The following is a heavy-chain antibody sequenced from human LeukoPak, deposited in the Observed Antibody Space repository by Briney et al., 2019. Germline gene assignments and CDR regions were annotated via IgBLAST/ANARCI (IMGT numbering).Heavy chain of an antibody. CDR3: ARALQAQLVKLWGNYYYMDV. CDR2: MNPNSGNT. J-gene: IGHJ6*03. D-gene: IGHD6-13*01. Sequence: ASVKVSCKASGYTFTSYDINWVRQATGQGLEWMGRMNPNSGNTGYAQKFQGRVTMTRNTSISTAYMELSSLRSEDTAVYYCARALQAQLVKLWGNYYYMDVWGKGTTVTVSS. CDR1: GYTFTSYD. V-gene: IGHV1-8*01.